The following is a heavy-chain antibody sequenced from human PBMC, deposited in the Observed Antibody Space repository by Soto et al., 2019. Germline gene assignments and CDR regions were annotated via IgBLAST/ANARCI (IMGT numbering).Heavy chain of an antibody. J-gene: IGHJ4*01. V-gene: IGHV1-2*02. CDR3: ARVRKHYGTSGRFDF. CDR1: VYTYRGFF. CDR2: INPNRGDK. Sequence: GVPAEVSRRDSVYTYRGFFLHWVRPATGHGLEGIGWINPNRGDKNYAQKFQGRVTMSRDPSISAAYMELSRLSSDDTAVYFCARVRKHYGTSGRFDFCG. D-gene: IGHD2-8*01.